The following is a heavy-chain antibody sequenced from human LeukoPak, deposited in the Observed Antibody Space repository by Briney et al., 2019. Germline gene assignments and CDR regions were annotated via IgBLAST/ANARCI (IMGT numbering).Heavy chain of an antibody. D-gene: IGHD1-26*01. V-gene: IGHV1-46*01. CDR3: ARDNSVGDYAWWFDP. CDR1: GYTFTGYY. J-gene: IGHJ5*02. Sequence: ASVKVSCKASGYTFTGYYMHWVRQAPGQGLEWMGLINPSGSSTIYAQKFQGRVTMTRDMSTSTDYIELSSLRSEDTAVYYCARDNSVGDYAWWFDPWGQGTLVTVSS. CDR2: INPSGSST.